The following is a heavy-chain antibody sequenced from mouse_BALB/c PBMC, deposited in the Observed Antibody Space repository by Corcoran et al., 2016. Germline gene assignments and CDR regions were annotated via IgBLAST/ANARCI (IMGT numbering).Heavy chain of an antibody. CDR1: GYTFSSYW. V-gene: IGHV1-9*01. Sequence: QVQLQQSGAELMKPGASVKISCKATGYTFSSYWIEWVKQRPGHGLEWIGEILPGSGSTNYNEKFKGKATFTADTSSNTAYMQLSSLTSEDSTGYDFARYSPFAYWGQGTLVTVSA. CDR2: ILPGSGST. J-gene: IGHJ3*01. CDR3: ARYSPFAY.